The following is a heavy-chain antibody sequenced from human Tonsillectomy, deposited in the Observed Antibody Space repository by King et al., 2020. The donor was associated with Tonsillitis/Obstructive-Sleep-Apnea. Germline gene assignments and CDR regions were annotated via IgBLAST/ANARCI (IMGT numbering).Heavy chain of an antibody. CDR3: AHVLVDCRDLDYLDY. CDR2: IYWDDAK. CDR1: GFSLSTNGVG. J-gene: IGHJ4*02. Sequence: TLKESGPTLVKPTQTLTLTCTFSGFSLSTNGVGVGWIRQPPGGALEWLALIYWDDAKRYNPSLENRLTLTRDTSKNHVVLTMTNMDPVDTATYYCAHVLVDCRDLDYLDYWGQGTLVSVSA. V-gene: IGHV2-5*02. D-gene: IGHD3/OR15-3a*01.